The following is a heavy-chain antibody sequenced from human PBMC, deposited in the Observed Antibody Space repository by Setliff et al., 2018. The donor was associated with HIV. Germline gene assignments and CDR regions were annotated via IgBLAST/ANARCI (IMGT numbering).Heavy chain of an antibody. CDR3: ARDQGSGGYYNVLNWFDP. CDR1: GGSISSYY. Sequence: SETLSLTCTVPGGSISSYYWSWIRQPAGKGLEWIGRIYTSGSTNYNPSRKSRVTMSVDTTKNQFSLKLSSVNAADAAVYYCARDQGSGGYYNVLNWFDPWGQGTLVTVSS. J-gene: IGHJ5*02. CDR2: IYTSGST. D-gene: IGHD3-10*01. V-gene: IGHV4-4*07.